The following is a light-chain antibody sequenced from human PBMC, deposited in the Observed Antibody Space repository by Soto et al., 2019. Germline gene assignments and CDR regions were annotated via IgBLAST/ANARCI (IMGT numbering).Light chain of an antibody. V-gene: IGKV1-5*03. CDR1: PSISSW. CDR3: QQYNSYPT. J-gene: IGKJ1*01. CDR2: KAS. Sequence: DIQMTQSPSTLSASVGDRVTITCRASPSISSWLAWYQQKPGKAPKLLIYKASSLESGVPSRFSGSGSGTEFTLTISSLQPDDLATYYCQQYNSYPTFGQGTKVDIK.